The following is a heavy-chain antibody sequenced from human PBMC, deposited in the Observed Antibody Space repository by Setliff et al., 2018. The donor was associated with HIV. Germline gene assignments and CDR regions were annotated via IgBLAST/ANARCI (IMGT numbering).Heavy chain of an antibody. CDR1: GFTFHNVW. D-gene: IGHD3-10*01. CDR3: TREIRDGYPRSSN. Sequence: GGSLRLSCAASGFTFHNVWMHWVRQAPGKGLEWVGRIKSRTDGGTTDYSAPVKGRFTISRDDSKNTLYLVMNGPKTEDTALYYCTREIRDGYPRSSNWGQGTLVTVSS. CDR2: IKSRTDGGTT. V-gene: IGHV3-15*01. J-gene: IGHJ4*02.